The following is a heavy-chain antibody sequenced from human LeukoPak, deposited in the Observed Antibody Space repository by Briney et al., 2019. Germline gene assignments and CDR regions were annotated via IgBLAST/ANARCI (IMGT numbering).Heavy chain of an antibody. J-gene: IGHJ4*02. V-gene: IGHV1-2*02. CDR3: ARDSSYYDFWSGYLVY. CDR2: INLNSGGT. D-gene: IGHD3-3*01. Sequence: ASVKVSCKASGYTFTGYYMHWVRQAPGQGLEWMGWINLNSGGTNYAQKFQGRVTMTRDTSISTAYMELSRLRSDDTAVYYCARDSSYYDFWSGYLVYWGQGTLVTVSS. CDR1: GYTFTGYY.